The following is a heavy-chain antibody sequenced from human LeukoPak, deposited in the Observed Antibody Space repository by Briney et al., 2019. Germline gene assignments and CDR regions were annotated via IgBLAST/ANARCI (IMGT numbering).Heavy chain of an antibody. CDR1: GGSIRTTSYY. J-gene: IGHJ4*02. D-gene: IGHD3-10*01. Sequence: SETLSLTCTVSGGSIRTTSYYWGWIRQSAGREPEWIGSIYFSGCTYYNPSLESRVTISVDTSNNQFSLKLTSVTAADTAVYYCARGGTYWDYWGQGTLVTVSS. CDR2: IYFSGCT. V-gene: IGHV4-39*07. CDR3: ARGGTYWDY.